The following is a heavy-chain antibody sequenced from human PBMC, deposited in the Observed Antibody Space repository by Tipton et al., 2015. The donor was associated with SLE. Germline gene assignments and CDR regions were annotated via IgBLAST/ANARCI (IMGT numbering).Heavy chain of an antibody. Sequence: TLSLTCTVSGGSISSYYWSWIRQPPGKGLEWIGYIYYSGSTNYNPSLKSRVTISVDTSKNQFSLKLSSVTAADTAVYFCARANYSSSWADFYMDVWGKGTTVTVSS. CDR3: ARANYSSSWADFYMDV. D-gene: IGHD6-13*01. V-gene: IGHV4-59*12. J-gene: IGHJ6*03. CDR2: IYYSGST. CDR1: GGSISSYY.